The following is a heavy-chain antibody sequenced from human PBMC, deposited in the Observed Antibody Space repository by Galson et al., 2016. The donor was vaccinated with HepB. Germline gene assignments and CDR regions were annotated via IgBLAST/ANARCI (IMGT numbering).Heavy chain of an antibody. CDR1: GYSFTTYW. CDR2: IDPSDSYT. V-gene: IGHV5-10-1*01. CDR3: ARDPSGRGDAYYGMDV. J-gene: IGHJ6*02. Sequence: QSGAEVKKPGESLRISCKGSGYSFTTYWISWVRQTPGKGLEWMGRIDPSDSYTNYSPSFEGHVTMSADKSISTAYLQWTSLKASDTAMYYCARDPSGRGDAYYGMDVWGPGILVTVSS. D-gene: IGHD3-10*01.